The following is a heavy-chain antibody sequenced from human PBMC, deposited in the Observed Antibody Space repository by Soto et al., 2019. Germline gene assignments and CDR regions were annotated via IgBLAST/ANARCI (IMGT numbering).Heavy chain of an antibody. CDR3: ARQFGSGTHLYFDY. V-gene: IGHV3-64*01. D-gene: IGHD3-10*01. CDR2: ISTHGGST. J-gene: IGHJ4*02. Sequence: PGGSLRLSCAASGFTFSSYWMHWVRQAPGEKLEYVSGISTHGGSTYYANSVKGRFTISRDNSKNTLYLQMGSLRAEDMAVYYCARQFGSGTHLYFDYWGQGTLVTVSS. CDR1: GFTFSSYW.